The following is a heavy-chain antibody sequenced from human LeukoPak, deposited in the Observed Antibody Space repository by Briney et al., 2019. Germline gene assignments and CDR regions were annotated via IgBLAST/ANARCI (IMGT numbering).Heavy chain of an antibody. V-gene: IGHV3-23*01. CDR3: AKGVYYHDRSGYYSQVSYYFDY. CDR1: GFTFSSYA. CDR2: ISGSGGST. J-gene: IGHJ4*02. Sequence: GGSLRLSCAASGFTFSSYAMSWVRQAPGKGLEWVSAISGSGGSTYDADSVKGRFTISRGNSKKTLYLQMNSLRGEDSAVYYCAKGVYYHDRSGYYSQVSYYFDYWGQGTLVTVSS. D-gene: IGHD3-22*01.